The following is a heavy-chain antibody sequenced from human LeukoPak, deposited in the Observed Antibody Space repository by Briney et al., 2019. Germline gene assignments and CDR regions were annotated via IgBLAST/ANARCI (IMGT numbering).Heavy chain of an antibody. CDR3: ARDRYYDSTPYYFDY. CDR1: GFTVSSNY. J-gene: IGHJ4*02. D-gene: IGHD3-22*01. V-gene: IGHV3-53*01. Sequence: GGSLRLSCAASGFTVSSNYMSWVRQAPGKGLEWVSVIYSGGSTYYADSVEGRFTISRDNSKNTLYLQMNSLRAEDTAVYYCARDRYYDSTPYYFDYWGQGTLVTVSS. CDR2: IYSGGST.